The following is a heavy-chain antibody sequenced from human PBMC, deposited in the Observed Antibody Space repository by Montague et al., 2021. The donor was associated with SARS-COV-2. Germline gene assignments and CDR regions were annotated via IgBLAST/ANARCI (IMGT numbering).Heavy chain of an antibody. Sequence: SLRLSCAASGFTFSSYEMNWVRQAPGKGLEWLSSISYSGGITNYSDSFRGRFTISRDFAKNSLYLQMNSLRAEDTAVYYCVREGSGWFFDYWGQGALVTVSS. CDR1: GFTFSSYE. J-gene: IGHJ4*02. CDR2: ISYSGGIT. CDR3: VREGSGWFFDY. V-gene: IGHV3-48*03. D-gene: IGHD2-15*01.